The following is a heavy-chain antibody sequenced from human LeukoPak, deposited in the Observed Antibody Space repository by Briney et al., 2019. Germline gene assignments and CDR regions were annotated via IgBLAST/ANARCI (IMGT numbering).Heavy chain of an antibody. Sequence: PGGSLRLSCAASGFTFSSYEMHWVRQAPGKGLEWVSYMSSSGSTIYYADSVKGRFTISRGNAKNSLYLQMNSLRAEDTAVYYCARDDRIAAADYWGQGTLVTVSS. CDR3: ARDDRIAAADY. D-gene: IGHD6-25*01. CDR2: MSSSGSTI. V-gene: IGHV3-48*03. CDR1: GFTFSSYE. J-gene: IGHJ4*02.